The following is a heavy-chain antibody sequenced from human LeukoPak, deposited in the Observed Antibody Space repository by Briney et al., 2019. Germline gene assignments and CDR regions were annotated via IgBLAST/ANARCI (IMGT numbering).Heavy chain of an antibody. CDR3: ARGSVSAAAPMWY. D-gene: IGHD6-13*01. J-gene: IGHJ4*02. CDR2: INQNGRT. V-gene: IGHV4-34*01. Sequence: SETLSLTCAVYGDSFSRFYWSWIRQSPGKGLEWIGEINQNGRTNYNTSLKSRVNIFADTSKSQFSLKLGSVTAADTAVYYCARGSVSAAAPMWYWGQGTLVAVSS. CDR1: GDSFSRFY.